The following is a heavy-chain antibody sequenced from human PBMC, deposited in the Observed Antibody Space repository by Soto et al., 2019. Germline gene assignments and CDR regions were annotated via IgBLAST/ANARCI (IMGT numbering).Heavy chain of an antibody. D-gene: IGHD3-10*01. Sequence: SVKVSCKTSGFTFSSSAVHWVRQARGHRLQWIGWIDVGSANANYAQMLQERVTISRDMSTSTAYMELSSLRSEDTAVYYCARIWFGEPSRLYGMDVWGQGTTVTVSS. CDR1: GFTFSSSA. CDR3: ARIWFGEPSRLYGMDV. J-gene: IGHJ6*02. CDR2: IDVGSANA. V-gene: IGHV1-58*01.